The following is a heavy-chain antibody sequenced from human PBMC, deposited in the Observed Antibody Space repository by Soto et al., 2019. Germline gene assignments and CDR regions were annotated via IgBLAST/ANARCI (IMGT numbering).Heavy chain of an antibody. J-gene: IGHJ4*02. CDR2: IIPIYGTA. CDR3: TRAVRGYQSFDS. Sequence: QVQLVQSGAEVKKPGSSVKVSCKASGGTFSSSAISWVRQAHGQGHEWMGGIIPIYGTANYAQKFPCRGTITADKSTSTAYTELSSLSSADPAVYYGTRAVRGYQSFDSCGQGTLVTV. CDR1: GGTFSSSA. D-gene: IGHD3-3*01. V-gene: IGHV1-69*06.